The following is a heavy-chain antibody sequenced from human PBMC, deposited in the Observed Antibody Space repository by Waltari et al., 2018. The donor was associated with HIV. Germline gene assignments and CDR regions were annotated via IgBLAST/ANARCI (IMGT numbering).Heavy chain of an antibody. J-gene: IGHJ1*01. Sequence: QVQLQESGPGFVKPSETLSLICNVSGGSIASSDSFWGWIRQSPEMNLEWVGSALYTRRPYLFTGQFFAKSSLKSRVALSVDTSKNQVSLRLTSVTAADTGLYYCVIHAAEFRPDFGWILAGVFEPWGLGTQVIVS. CDR3: VIHAAEFRPDFGWILAGVFEP. CDR2: ALYTRRP. V-gene: IGHV4-39*01. D-gene: IGHD6-19*01. CDR1: GGSIASSDSF.